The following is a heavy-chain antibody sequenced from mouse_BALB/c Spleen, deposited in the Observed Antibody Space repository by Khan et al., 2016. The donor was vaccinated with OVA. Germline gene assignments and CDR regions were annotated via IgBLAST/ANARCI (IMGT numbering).Heavy chain of an antibody. CDR3: ARPYDGYYAWLTY. D-gene: IGHD2-3*01. CDR1: GYSITSDYA. Sequence: VQLQQSGPGLVKPSQSLSLTCTVTGYSITSDYAWNWIRQFPGNKLEWMGYITYSGTTSYNPSLKSRISITRDTSKNQFFLQLNSVTTEDTATYYYARPYDGYYAWLTYWGQGTLVTVSA. J-gene: IGHJ3*01. CDR2: ITYSGTT. V-gene: IGHV3-2*02.